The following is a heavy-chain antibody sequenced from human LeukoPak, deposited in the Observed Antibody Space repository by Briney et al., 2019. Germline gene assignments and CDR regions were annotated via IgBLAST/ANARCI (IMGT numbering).Heavy chain of an antibody. D-gene: IGHD3-16*02. J-gene: IGHJ6*03. Sequence: GGSLRLSCAASAFTFSSYIMNWVRQAPGKGLEWVSSISSNSNYIYYADSVKGRFTISRDNAKNSLYLQMNSLRAEDTAVYYCARVIAYAYYYYMDVWGKGTTVTISS. CDR3: ARVIAYAYYYYMDV. V-gene: IGHV3-21*01. CDR2: ISSNSNYI. CDR1: AFTFSSYI.